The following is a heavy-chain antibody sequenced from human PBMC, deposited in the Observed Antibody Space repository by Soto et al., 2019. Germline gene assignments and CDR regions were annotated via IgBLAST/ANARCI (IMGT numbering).Heavy chain of an antibody. Sequence: PSETLSLTCTVSGDSIISSGYYWGWIRQPPGKGLEWIGSIYYSGNTYQNPSLKRRLTMSVDTSKNQFSLKLSSVTAADTAVYYCARAHCSGGSCYSVQHWFDPWGQGTLVTVSS. V-gene: IGHV4-39*07. CDR2: IYYSGNT. D-gene: IGHD2-15*01. J-gene: IGHJ5*02. CDR3: ARAHCSGGSCYSVQHWFDP. CDR1: GDSIISSGYY.